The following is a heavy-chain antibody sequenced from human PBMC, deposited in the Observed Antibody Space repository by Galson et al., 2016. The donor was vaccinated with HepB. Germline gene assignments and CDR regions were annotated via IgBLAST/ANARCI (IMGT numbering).Heavy chain of an antibody. CDR1: GFTLSSYS. V-gene: IGHV4-34*01. Sequence: LRLSCAASGFTLSSYSMNWIRQPPGKGLEWIGEINHRGYTNYNPSLKSRVTISGDTSRNQFSLKLTSVTAADTAIYYCARGQLWPSGVFDYWGQGTLVTVSS. J-gene: IGHJ4*02. CDR3: ARGQLWPSGVFDY. D-gene: IGHD3-10*01. CDR2: INHRGYT.